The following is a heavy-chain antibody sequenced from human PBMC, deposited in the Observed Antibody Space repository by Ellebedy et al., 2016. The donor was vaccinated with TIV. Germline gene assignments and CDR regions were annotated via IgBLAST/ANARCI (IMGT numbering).Heavy chain of an antibody. CDR2: IHPADSHT. V-gene: IGHV5-51*01. Sequence: PGGSLRLSCQGSGYSFTTRWIGWARQMPGKGLAWVGIIHPADSHTKYSPSFQGQVTISADKSISTAYLQLSNLKASDTAIYYCSIGVDGTTWFDPWGQGTLVTVSS. J-gene: IGHJ5*02. D-gene: IGHD5-24*01. CDR1: GYSFTTRW. CDR3: SIGVDGTTWFDP.